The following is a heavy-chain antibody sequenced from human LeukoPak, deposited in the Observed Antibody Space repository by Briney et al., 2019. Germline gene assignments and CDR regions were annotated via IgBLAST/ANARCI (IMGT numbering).Heavy chain of an antibody. J-gene: IGHJ4*02. CDR2: INHSGST. D-gene: IGHD3-10*01. Sequence: PSETLSHTCAVYGGSFSGYYWSWIRQPPGKGLEWIGEINHSGSTNYNPSLKSRVTISVDTSKNQFSLKLSSVTAADTAVYYCARDGENPHYDYWGQGTLVTVSS. CDR3: ARDGENPHYDY. CDR1: GGSFSGYY. V-gene: IGHV4-34*01.